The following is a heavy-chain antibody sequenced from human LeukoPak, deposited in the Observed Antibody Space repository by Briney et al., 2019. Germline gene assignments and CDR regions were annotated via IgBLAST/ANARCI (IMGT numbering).Heavy chain of an antibody. D-gene: IGHD2-15*01. CDR3: ARDRTDCSGGSCYSSDAFDI. J-gene: IGHJ3*02. CDR1: GFTFSSYA. CDR2: ISYDGSNK. V-gene: IGHV3-30-3*01. Sequence: GGSLRLSCAASGFTFSSYAMHWVRQAPGKGLEWVAVISYDGSNKYYADSVKGRFTISRDNSKNTLYLQMNSLRAEDTAVYYCARDRTDCSGGSCYSSDAFDIWGQGTMVTVSS.